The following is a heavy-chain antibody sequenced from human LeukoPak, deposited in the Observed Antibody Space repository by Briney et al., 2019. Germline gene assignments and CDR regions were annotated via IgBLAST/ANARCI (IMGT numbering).Heavy chain of an antibody. V-gene: IGHV4-4*09. Sequence: SETLSLTCTVSGGSISSYYWSWIWQPPGKGLEWIGYIYTSGSTNYNPSLKSRVTISVDTSKNQFSLKLSSVTAADTAVYYCASIGYDSSGYYLDYWGQGTLVTVSS. J-gene: IGHJ4*02. CDR1: GGSISSYY. CDR2: IYTSGST. D-gene: IGHD3-22*01. CDR3: ASIGYDSSGYYLDY.